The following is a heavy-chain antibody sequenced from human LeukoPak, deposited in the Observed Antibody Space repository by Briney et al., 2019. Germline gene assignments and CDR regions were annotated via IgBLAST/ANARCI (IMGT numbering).Heavy chain of an antibody. D-gene: IGHD5-12*01. V-gene: IGHV3-15*01. Sequence: GGSLRLSCAASGFTFSNAWMSWVRQAPGKGLEWVGRIKSKTDGGTTDYAAPVKGRFTISRDDSKNTLYLQMNSLRAEDTAVYYCAKRYSGYGPGGVNDYWGQGTLVTVSS. J-gene: IGHJ4*02. CDR2: IKSKTDGGTT. CDR3: AKRYSGYGPGGVNDY. CDR1: GFTFSNAW.